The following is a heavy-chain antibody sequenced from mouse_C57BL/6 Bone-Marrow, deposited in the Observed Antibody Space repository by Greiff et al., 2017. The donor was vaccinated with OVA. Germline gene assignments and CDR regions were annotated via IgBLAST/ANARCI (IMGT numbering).Heavy chain of an antibody. J-gene: IGHJ1*03. Sequence: EVQLQQSGAELVRPGASVKLSCTASGFNIKDDYMHWVKQRPEQGLEWIGWIDPENGDTEYASKFQGKATITADTSSNTAYLQLSSLTSEDTAVYYCTTHWEGYFDGWGTGTTVTVSA. V-gene: IGHV14-4*01. CDR2: IDPENGDT. D-gene: IGHD4-1*01. CDR1: GFNIKDDY. CDR3: TTHWEGYFDG.